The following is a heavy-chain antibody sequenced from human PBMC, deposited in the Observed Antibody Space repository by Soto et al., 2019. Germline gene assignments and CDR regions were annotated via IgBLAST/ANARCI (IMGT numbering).Heavy chain of an antibody. CDR2: INHSGST. CDR3: ARWLGAYYYYGMDV. D-gene: IGHD3-10*01. CDR1: GGSFSGYY. Sequence: PSETLSLTCAVSGGSFSGYYWSWIRQPPGKGLEWIGEINHSGSTNYNPSLKSRVTISVDTSKNQFSLKLSSVTAADTAVYYCARWLGAYYYYGMDVWGQGTTVTVSS. J-gene: IGHJ6*02. V-gene: IGHV4-34*01.